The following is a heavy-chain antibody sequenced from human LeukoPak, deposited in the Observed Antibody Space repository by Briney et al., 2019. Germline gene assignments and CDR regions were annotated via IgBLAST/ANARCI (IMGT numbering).Heavy chain of an antibody. CDR2: MKQDGGEK. CDR1: GFTFSKYW. Sequence: GGSLRPSCAASGFTFSKYWMSWVRQAPGKGLEWVANMKQDGGEKYYVDSVKGRFTISRDNAKNSLYLQMNSLRGEDTAVYYCARNLHDYWGQGTLVTVSS. CDR3: ARNLHDY. V-gene: IGHV3-7*01. J-gene: IGHJ4*02.